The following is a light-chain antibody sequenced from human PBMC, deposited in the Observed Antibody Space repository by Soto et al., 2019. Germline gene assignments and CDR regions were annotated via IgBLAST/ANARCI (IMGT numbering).Light chain of an antibody. J-gene: IGKJ3*01. CDR3: QQYGSSPLLT. CDR1: QSVSSSY. V-gene: IGKV3-20*01. Sequence: EIVLTQSPGTLSLSPGERATLSCRASQSVSSSYLAWYQQKPGQAPRLLIYGASSRATGIPDRFSGSGSGTDFTLTISRLEREDFAVYSCQQYGSSPLLTFGPGTKVDIK. CDR2: GAS.